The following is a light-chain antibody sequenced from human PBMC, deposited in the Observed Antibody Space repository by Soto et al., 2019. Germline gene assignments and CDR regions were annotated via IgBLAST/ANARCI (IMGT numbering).Light chain of an antibody. CDR2: EVT. J-gene: IGLJ2*01. Sequence: QSALTQPASVSGSPGQSITVSCTGTSSDIGAHNFVSWYQQHPGKAPRLIIYEVTNRPSGLSDRFSGSKSGNTASLIISGLQAEDEADYCCSSYTKNRTLLFGGGTKVTVL. CDR3: SSYTKNRTLL. CDR1: SSDIGAHNF. V-gene: IGLV2-14*01.